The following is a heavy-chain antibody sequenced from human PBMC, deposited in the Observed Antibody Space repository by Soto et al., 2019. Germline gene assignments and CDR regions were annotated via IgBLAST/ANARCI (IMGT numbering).Heavy chain of an antibody. D-gene: IGHD3-16*02. CDR1: GYTFTSYG. J-gene: IGHJ4*02. CDR3: ARGSRAYDYVWGTYRYATFDY. V-gene: IGHV1-69*06. CDR2: IIPIFGTA. Sequence: SVKVSCKASGYTFTSYGISWVRQAPGQGLEWMGWIIPIFGTANYAQKFQGRVTITADKSTSTAYMELSSLRSEDTAVYYCARGSRAYDYVWGTYRYATFDYWGQGTLVTVSS.